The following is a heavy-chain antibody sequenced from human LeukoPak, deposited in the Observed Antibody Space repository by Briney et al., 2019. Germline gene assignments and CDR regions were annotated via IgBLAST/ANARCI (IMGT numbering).Heavy chain of an antibody. CDR3: AELGITMIGGV. CDR1: GFTFSNYF. J-gene: IGHJ6*04. Sequence: GGSLRLSCAASGFTFSNYFIHWVRQAPGKGLEWVSYISSSGSTIYYADSVKGRFTISRDNAKNSLYLQMNSLRAEDTAVYYCAELGITMIGGVWGKGTTVTISS. V-gene: IGHV3-48*03. D-gene: IGHD3-10*02. CDR2: ISSSGSTI.